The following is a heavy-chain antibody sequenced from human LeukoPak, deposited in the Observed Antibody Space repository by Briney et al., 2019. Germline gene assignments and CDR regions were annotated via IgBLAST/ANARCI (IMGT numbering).Heavy chain of an antibody. CDR1: GFTFSSYA. J-gene: IGHJ6*02. CDR2: ISGSGGST. CDR3: AKAKNILVVTTGRYYYYGMDV. Sequence: PGGSLRLSCAASGFTFSSYAMSWVRQAPGKGLEWVSAISGSGGSTYYADSVKGRFTISRDNSKNTLYLQMNSLRAEDTAVYYCAKAKNILVVTTGRYYYYGMDVWGQGTTVTVSS. D-gene: IGHD3-22*01. V-gene: IGHV3-23*01.